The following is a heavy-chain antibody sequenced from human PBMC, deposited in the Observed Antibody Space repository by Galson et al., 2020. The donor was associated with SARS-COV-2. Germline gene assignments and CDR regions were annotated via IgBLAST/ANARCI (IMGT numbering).Heavy chain of an antibody. Sequence: SETLSLTCAVYGGSFSGYYWSWIRQPPGMGLEWIGEINHSGSTNYNPSLKSRVTISVDTSKNQFSLKLSSVTAADTAVYYCARVSRTTVVTAYFDYWGQGTLVTVSS. CDR1: GGSFSGYY. V-gene: IGHV4-34*01. J-gene: IGHJ4*02. CDR3: ARVSRTTVVTAYFDY. D-gene: IGHD4-17*01. CDR2: INHSGST.